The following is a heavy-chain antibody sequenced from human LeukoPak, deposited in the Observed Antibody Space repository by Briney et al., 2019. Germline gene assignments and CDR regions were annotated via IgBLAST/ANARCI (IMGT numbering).Heavy chain of an antibody. J-gene: IGHJ4*02. CDR2: ISWNSGSI. D-gene: IGHD6-13*01. Sequence: GGSLRLSCAASGFTFDDYAMHWVRQAPGKGLEWVSGISWNSGSIGYADSVKGRFTISRDNAKNSLYLQMNSLRAEDMALYYCAKDGSSQLESFDYWGQGTLVTVSS. CDR3: AKDGSSQLESFDY. V-gene: IGHV3-9*03. CDR1: GFTFDDYA.